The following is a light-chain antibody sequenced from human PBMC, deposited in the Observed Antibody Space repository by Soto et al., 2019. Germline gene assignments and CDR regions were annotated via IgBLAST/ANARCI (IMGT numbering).Light chain of an antibody. J-gene: IGLJ1*01. CDR2: DVS. CDR3: SSYTSSSTYV. Sequence: QSALTQTASVSGSPGQSITISCTGTSVEVGGYNYVSWYQQYPGKAPKLMIYDVSNRPSGVSNRFSGSKSGNTASLTISGLQAEDEADYYCSSYTSSSTYVFGTGTKLTVL. V-gene: IGLV2-14*01. CDR1: SVEVGGYNY.